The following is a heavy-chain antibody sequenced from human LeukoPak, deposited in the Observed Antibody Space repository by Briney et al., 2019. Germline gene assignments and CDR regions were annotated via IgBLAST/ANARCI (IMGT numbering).Heavy chain of an antibody. Sequence: GGPLRLSCAASGFSVGNNYMSWVRQAPGKGLEGVSVIYSRGATYYADSVKGRFTISRDNSKNTLYLQMNSLRVEDTAVYYCAARNYWGQGTLVTVSS. J-gene: IGHJ4*02. V-gene: IGHV3-53*01. CDR2: IYSRGAT. D-gene: IGHD1-14*01. CDR3: AARNY. CDR1: GFSVGNNY.